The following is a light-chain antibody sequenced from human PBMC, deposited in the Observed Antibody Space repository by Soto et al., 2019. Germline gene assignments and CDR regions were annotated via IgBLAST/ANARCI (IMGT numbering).Light chain of an antibody. CDR1: SSDFAVYNY. CDR2: KVN. J-gene: IGLJ1*01. Sequence: QSALTPPASVSGSPGQSITISCTGTSSDFAVYNYVSWYHAHPGKAPKLRIYKVNIRTSGVPNRLSGSKSGDTASLTISGLQAEDEADYYWISHNTIGTLQVFGPGTKVTVL. CDR3: ISHNTIGTLQV. V-gene: IGLV2-14*01.